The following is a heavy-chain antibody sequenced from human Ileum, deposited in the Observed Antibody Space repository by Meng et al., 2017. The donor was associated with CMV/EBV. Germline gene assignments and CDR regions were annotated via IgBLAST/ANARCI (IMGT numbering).Heavy chain of an antibody. CDR2: IYYSGST. CDR3: ARDGYSYGIDY. J-gene: IGHJ4*02. V-gene: IGHV4-31*03. Sequence: CTVSGGSIRSGGYYWSWIRQHPGKGLEWIGYIYYSGSTYYNPSLKSRVTISVDTSKNQFSLKLSSVTAADTAVYYCARDGYSYGIDYWGQGTLVTVSS. CDR1: GGSIRSGGYY. D-gene: IGHD5-18*01.